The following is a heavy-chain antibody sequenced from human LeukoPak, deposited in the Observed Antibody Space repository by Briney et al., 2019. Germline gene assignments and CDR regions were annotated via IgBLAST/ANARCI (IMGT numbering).Heavy chain of an antibody. J-gene: IGHJ6*02. V-gene: IGHV3-21*04. Sequence: GGSLRLSCAASGFTFSGYSMNWVRQAPGKGLEWVSSISSSSTYIYYADSVEGRFTISRDNAKNSLYLQMNSLRAEDTALYYCAKDMHSLDSSGWYGYFAAYYYGMDVWGQGTTVTVSS. D-gene: IGHD6-19*01. CDR2: ISSSSTYI. CDR1: GFTFSGYS. CDR3: AKDMHSLDSSGWYGYFAAYYYGMDV.